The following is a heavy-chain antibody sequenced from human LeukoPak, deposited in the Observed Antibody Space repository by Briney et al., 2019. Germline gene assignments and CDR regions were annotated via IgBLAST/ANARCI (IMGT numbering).Heavy chain of an antibody. V-gene: IGHV1-69*05. Sequence: GASVKVSCKASGGTFNNYAITWVRQAPGQGLEWMGGIIPMFAPARYAQNFQGRVTITTDESTSTAYMELSSLKSEDTALYYCARGAHSGSYSSWFHLWGQGTLVTVCS. CDR3: ARGAHSGSYSSWFHL. CDR1: GGTFNNYA. J-gene: IGHJ5*02. D-gene: IGHD3-10*01. CDR2: IIPMFAPA.